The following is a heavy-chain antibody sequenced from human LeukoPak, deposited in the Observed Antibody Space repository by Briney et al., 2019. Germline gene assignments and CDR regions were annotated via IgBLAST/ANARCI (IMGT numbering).Heavy chain of an antibody. V-gene: IGHV1-2*02. CDR1: GYTFTGYY. J-gene: IGHJ5*02. CDR3: ARRNGYGSGSSWFDP. CDR2: INPNSGGT. Sequence: GASAKVSCKASGYTFTGYYMHWVRQAPGQGLEWMGWINPNSGGTNYAQKFQGRVTMTRDTSISTAYMELSRLRSDDTAVYYCARRNGYGSGSSWFDPWGQGTLVTVSS. D-gene: IGHD3-10*01.